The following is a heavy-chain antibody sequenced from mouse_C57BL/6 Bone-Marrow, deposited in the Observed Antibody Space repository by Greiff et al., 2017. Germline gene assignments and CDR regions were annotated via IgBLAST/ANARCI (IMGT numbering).Heavy chain of an antibody. CDR3: AYDYDGAMDY. Sequence: VKLQQPGAELVKPGASVTLSCKASGYTFTSYWMHWVKQRPGQGLEWIGMIHPNSGSTNYNEKFKSKATLTVDKSSSTAYMQLSSLTSEDSAVYYCAYDYDGAMDYWGQGTSVTVSS. V-gene: IGHV1-64*01. CDR2: IHPNSGST. D-gene: IGHD2-4*01. J-gene: IGHJ4*01. CDR1: GYTFTSYW.